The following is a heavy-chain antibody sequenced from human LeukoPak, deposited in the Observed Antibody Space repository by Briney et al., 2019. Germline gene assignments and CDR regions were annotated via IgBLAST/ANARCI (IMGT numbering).Heavy chain of an antibody. CDR3: ARDWAPLSGNYYDAWFDP. CDR2: ISADNGNT. J-gene: IGHJ5*02. Sequence: ASVEVSCKASGYTFTSYAMHWVRLAPGQRLEWMGWISADNGNTKYAQKLQGRVTMTTDTSTSTAYMELRSLRSDDTAVYYCARDWAPLSGNYYDAWFDPWGQGTLVTVSS. CDR1: GYTFTSYA. D-gene: IGHD1-26*01. V-gene: IGHV1-3*01.